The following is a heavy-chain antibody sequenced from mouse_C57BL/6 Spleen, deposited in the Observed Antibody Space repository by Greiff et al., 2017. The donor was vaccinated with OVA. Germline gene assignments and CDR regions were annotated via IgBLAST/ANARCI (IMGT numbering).Heavy chain of an antibody. CDR3: ARRYYSNLGFDY. J-gene: IGHJ2*01. V-gene: IGHV5-6*02. CDR1: GFTFSSYG. CDR2: ISSGGSYT. Sequence: EVKVVESGGDLVKPGGSLKLSCAASGFTFSSYGMSWVRQTPDKRLEWVATISSGGSYTYYPDSVKGRFTISRDNAKNTLYLQMSSLKSEDTAMYYCARRYYSNLGFDYWGQGTTLTVSS. D-gene: IGHD2-5*01.